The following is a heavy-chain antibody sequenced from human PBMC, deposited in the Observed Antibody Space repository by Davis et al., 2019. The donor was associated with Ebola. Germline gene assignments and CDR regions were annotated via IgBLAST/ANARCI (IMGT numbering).Heavy chain of an antibody. D-gene: IGHD1-26*01. Sequence: PGGSLRLSCAASGFTFSSYYMSWVRQAPGTGLEWVANIKQDGSDKYYVDSVNGRFTISRDNAKNSLYLQMNSLRAEDTAVYYCAREAIVGGTDDAFDIWGQGTMVTVSS. CDR3: AREAIVGGTDDAFDI. CDR2: IKQDGSDK. CDR1: GFTFSSYY. J-gene: IGHJ3*02. V-gene: IGHV3-7*03.